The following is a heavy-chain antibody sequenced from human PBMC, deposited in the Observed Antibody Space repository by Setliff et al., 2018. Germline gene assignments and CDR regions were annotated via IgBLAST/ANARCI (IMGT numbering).Heavy chain of an antibody. V-gene: IGHV4-4*07. D-gene: IGHD1-26*01. Sequence: SVTLSLTCTISGGSISNYYWSWIRQPAGKGLEWIGRSYTSGSTNYNPSLKSRVTMSVDTSKNQFSLKLSSVTAADTAVYYCARKGISALSGAFDMWGQGTMVTVSS. CDR3: ARKGISALSGAFDM. CDR2: SYTSGST. J-gene: IGHJ3*02. CDR1: GGSISNYY.